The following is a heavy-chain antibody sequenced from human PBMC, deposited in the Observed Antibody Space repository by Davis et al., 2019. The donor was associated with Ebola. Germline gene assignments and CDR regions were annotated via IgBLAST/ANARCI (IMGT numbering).Heavy chain of an antibody. Sequence: PGGSLRLSCAASGFTFSSYWMSWVCQAPGKGLEWVANIKQDGSAKYYVDSVKGRFTISRDNAKNSLYLQMNSLRAEDTAVYSWAREEGLVLEWLFAEYWGQGTLVTVSS. D-gene: IGHD3-3*01. CDR3: AREEGLVLEWLFAEY. CDR1: GFTFSSYW. V-gene: IGHV3-7*03. CDR2: IKQDGSAK. J-gene: IGHJ4*02.